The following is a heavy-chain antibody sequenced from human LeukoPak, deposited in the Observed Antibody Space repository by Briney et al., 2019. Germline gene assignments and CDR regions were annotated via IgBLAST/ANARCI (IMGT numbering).Heavy chain of an antibody. V-gene: IGHV1-2*02. CDR1: VYTFTGYY. Sequence: ASVTVSCKSSVYTFTGYYMHWVRQARGQGLEWMGWINQNSGGTNYAQKFQGRVTMTRDTSISTANMELNRLRSDDTAVYYCARKLDFVIHYWGQGTLVSVSS. CDR3: ARKLDFVIHY. CDR2: INQNSGGT. J-gene: IGHJ4*02. D-gene: IGHD2-2*03.